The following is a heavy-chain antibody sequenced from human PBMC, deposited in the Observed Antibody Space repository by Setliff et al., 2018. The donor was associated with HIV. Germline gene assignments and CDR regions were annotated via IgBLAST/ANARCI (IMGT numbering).Heavy chain of an antibody. CDR2: IIPISGTA. Sequence: SVKVSCKASGGTFSNYGMSWVRQAPGQGLEWMGGIIPISGTANYAQKLQGRVTITTDESTSTAYMELSGLRSEDTAVYYCARDFGGYCSSMSCPGLFDPWGQGILVTVSS. CDR1: GGTFSNYG. D-gene: IGHD2-2*01. CDR3: ARDFGGYCSSMSCPGLFDP. J-gene: IGHJ5*02. V-gene: IGHV1-69*05.